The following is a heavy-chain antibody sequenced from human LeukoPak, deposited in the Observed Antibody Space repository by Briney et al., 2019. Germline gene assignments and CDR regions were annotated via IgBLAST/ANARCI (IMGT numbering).Heavy chain of an antibody. CDR2: IKPDGSEK. J-gene: IGHJ5*01. Sequence: GGSLRLSCAASGFTFSSYWMSWVRQAPGKGLEWVATIKPDGSEKYHVDSVSGRFIISRDNTNDSLFLQMNSLRVDDTAVYYCVRGGTYWTVSWGQGTLVNVS. V-gene: IGHV3-7*01. CDR3: VRGGTYWTVS. CDR1: GFTFSSYW.